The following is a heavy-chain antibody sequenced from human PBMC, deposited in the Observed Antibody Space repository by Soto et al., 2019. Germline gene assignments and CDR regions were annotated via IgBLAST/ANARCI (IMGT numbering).Heavy chain of an antibody. CDR3: ARDPSGWGLDV. D-gene: IGHD2-15*01. J-gene: IGHJ6*02. CDR2: IGIAGDT. V-gene: IGHV3-13*01. CDR1: GFTFSSYD. Sequence: EVQLVESGGGLLQPGGSLRLSCAASGFTFSSYDMHWFRQGTGKGLEWVSAIGIAGDTHYSGSAKGRFTISRENGKSALCLQMNSLRAEDTAVYYCARDPSGWGLDVWGQGTTVTVSS.